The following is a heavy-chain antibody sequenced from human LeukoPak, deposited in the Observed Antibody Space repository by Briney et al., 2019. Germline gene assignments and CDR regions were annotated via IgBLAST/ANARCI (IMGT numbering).Heavy chain of an antibody. Sequence: QPGRSLRLSCAASGFIFSNYAMHWVRQAPGKGLEWVSSISSSSSYIYYADSVKGRFTISRDNAKNSLYLQMNSLRAEDTAVYYCARVLSMITFGGGETNWFDPWGQGTLVTVSS. CDR1: GFIFSNYA. J-gene: IGHJ5*02. CDR3: ARVLSMITFGGGETNWFDP. CDR2: ISSSSSYI. D-gene: IGHD3-16*01. V-gene: IGHV3-21*01.